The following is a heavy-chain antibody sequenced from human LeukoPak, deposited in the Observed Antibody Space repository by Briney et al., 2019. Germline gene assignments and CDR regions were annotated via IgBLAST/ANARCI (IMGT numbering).Heavy chain of an antibody. V-gene: IGHV1-24*01. D-gene: IGHD6-13*01. CDR1: GYTLTELS. CDR2: FDPEDGET. CDR3: ATRFLYSSSRSFDY. Sequence: ASVKVSCKVSGYTLTELSMHWVRQAPGKGLEWMGGFDPEDGETIYAQKFQGRVTMTEDTSTDTAYMELSSLRSEDTAVYYCATRFLYSSSRSFDYWGQGTLVTVSS. J-gene: IGHJ4*02.